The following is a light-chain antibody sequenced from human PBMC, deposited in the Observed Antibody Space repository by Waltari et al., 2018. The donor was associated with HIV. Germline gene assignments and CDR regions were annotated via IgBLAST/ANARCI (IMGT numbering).Light chain of an antibody. CDR1: QSVLYSSNNKNY. CDR2: WAS. J-gene: IGKJ5*01. V-gene: IGKV4-1*01. Sequence: DIVMTQSPDSLAVSLGERATINCKSSQSVLYSSNNKNYLAWYQQMPGQPPKLLIYWASTRESGVPDRFSGSGSGTDFTLTISSLQAEDVAVYYCQQYYSTPLTFGQGTRLEIK. CDR3: QQYYSTPLT.